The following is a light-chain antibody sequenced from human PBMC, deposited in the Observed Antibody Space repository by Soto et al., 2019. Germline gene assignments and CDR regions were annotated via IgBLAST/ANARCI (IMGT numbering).Light chain of an antibody. CDR2: DAS. J-gene: IGKJ5*01. CDR1: QSVSSY. V-gene: IGKV3-11*01. Sequence: EIVLTESPATLSLSPGERGTLSCRASQSVSSYLAWYQQKPGQAPRLLIYDASNRATGVPARFSGSGSGTDFTLTISSLEPEDFALYYCQQRNNWPPITFGQGTRLEI. CDR3: QQRNNWPPIT.